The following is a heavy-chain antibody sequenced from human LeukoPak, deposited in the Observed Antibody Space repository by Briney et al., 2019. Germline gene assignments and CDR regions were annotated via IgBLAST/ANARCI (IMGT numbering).Heavy chain of an antibody. J-gene: IGHJ4*02. D-gene: IGHD2-2*01. CDR1: GGTFSSYA. V-gene: IGHV1-69*13. Sequence: ASVKVSCKASGGTFSSYAISWVRQAPGQGLERMGGIIPIFGTANYAQKFQGRVTITADESTSTAYMELSSLRSEDTAVYYCATEKVYCSSTSCYRRYFDYWGQGTPVTVSS. CDR3: ATEKVYCSSTSCYRRYFDY. CDR2: IIPIFGTA.